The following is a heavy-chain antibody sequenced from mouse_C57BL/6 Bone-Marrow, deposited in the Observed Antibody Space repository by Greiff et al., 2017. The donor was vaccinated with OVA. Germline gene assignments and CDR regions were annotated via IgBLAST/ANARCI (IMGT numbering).Heavy chain of an antibody. CDR3: ASAVFAY. CDR2: IGPSDSYT. Sequence: VQLQQPGAELVKPGASVKLSCKASGYTFTSYWMQWVNQRPGQGLEWIGEIGPSDSYTNYNQKFKGKATLTVDTSSSTAYMQLSSLTSEDSAVYYCASAVFAYWGQGTLVTVSA. CDR1: GYTFTSYW. V-gene: IGHV1-50*01. J-gene: IGHJ3*01.